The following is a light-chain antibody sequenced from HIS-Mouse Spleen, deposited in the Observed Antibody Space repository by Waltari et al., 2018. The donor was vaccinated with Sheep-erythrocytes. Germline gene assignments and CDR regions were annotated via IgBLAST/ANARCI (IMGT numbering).Light chain of an antibody. CDR1: SMDGVGYNY. J-gene: IGLJ3*02. CDR3: SSYAGSNNWV. CDR2: EVS. V-gene: IGLV2-8*01. Sequence: QSALTQPPSAPGSPGQSVTISCTGTSMDGVGYNYVPWYQQHPGKAPKLMIYEVSKRPSGVPDRFSGSKSGNTASLTVSGLQAEDEADYYCSSYAGSNNWVFGGGTKLTVL.